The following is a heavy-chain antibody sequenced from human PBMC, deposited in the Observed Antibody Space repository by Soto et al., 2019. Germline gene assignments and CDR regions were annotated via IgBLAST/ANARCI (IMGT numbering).Heavy chain of an antibody. Sequence: QVQLVQSGAEEKKPGASVKVSCKASGYTFTSYAMHWVRQAPGKRLEWMGWINAGNGNTKYSQKFQGRVTITRDTSASTAYMELRSLRSEDTAVYYCAGGPGTGMAVWGQGTTVTVAS. CDR3: AGGPGTGMAV. D-gene: IGHD1-1*01. J-gene: IGHJ6*02. CDR2: INAGNGNT. V-gene: IGHV1-3*05. CDR1: GYTFTSYA.